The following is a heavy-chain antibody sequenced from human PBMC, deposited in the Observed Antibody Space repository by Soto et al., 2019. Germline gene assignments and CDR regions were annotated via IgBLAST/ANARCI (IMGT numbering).Heavy chain of an antibody. Sequence: EVQILESGGGLVQPGGSLRLSCVASGFTFNNYDMCWVRQVPGKGLEWVSGISASGDRTYYVDSVKGRFSISRDNSKNTLYLQMNSLRAEDTAVYYSAKDAPRRSGWYHFDYWGQGTLVTVSS. CDR3: AKDAPRRSGWYHFDY. D-gene: IGHD6-19*01. CDR2: ISASGDRT. J-gene: IGHJ4*02. CDR1: GFTFNNYD. V-gene: IGHV3-23*01.